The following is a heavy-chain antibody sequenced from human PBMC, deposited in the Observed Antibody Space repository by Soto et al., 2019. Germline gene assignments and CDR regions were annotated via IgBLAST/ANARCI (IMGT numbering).Heavy chain of an antibody. CDR3: AKLLGAAGTDY. J-gene: IGHJ4*02. D-gene: IGHD6-13*01. V-gene: IGHV3-23*01. CDR1: GFTFGSYG. CDR2: IGSSGDST. Sequence: PGGSLRLSCAASGFTFGSYGMSWVRQGPGKGLEWVSAIGSSGDSTYYADSVKGRFTISRDNSKNTLYLQMNSLRAEDTAVYYCAKLLGAAGTDYWGQGTLVTVAS.